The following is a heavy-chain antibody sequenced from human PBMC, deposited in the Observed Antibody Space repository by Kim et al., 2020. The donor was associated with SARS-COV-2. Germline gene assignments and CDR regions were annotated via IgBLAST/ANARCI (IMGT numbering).Heavy chain of an antibody. CDR3: AREYSSSWYDYGMDV. CDR2: INAGNGNT. J-gene: IGHJ6*02. D-gene: IGHD6-13*01. CDR1: GYTFTSYA. Sequence: ASVKVSCKASGYTFTSYAMHWVRQAPGQRLEWMGWINAGNGNTKYSQKFQGRVTITRDTSASTAYMELSSLRSEDTAVYYCAREYSSSWYDYGMDVWGQGTTVTVSS. V-gene: IGHV1-3*01.